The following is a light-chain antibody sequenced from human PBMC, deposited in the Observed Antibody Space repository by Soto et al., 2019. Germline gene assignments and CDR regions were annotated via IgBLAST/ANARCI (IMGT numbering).Light chain of an antibody. CDR3: QQYGSSPRT. CDR2: GAS. V-gene: IGKV3-20*01. J-gene: IGKJ1*01. CDR1: QNVSSSY. Sequence: EIVLTQSPGTLSLYPGERATLSCRASQNVSSSYLAWYQQKPGQAPRLLIYGASSRATGIPDRFSGSGSGTDFTLTISRLEPEDFAVYYCQQYGSSPRTFGQGTKVEIK.